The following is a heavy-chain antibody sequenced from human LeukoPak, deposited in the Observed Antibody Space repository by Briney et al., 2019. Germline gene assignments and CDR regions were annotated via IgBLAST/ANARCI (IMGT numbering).Heavy chain of an antibody. CDR3: ASSGYYGSGSYFEY. J-gene: IGHJ4*02. D-gene: IGHD3-10*01. V-gene: IGHV4-39*07. CDR2: IYYSGST. Sequence: KPSETLSLTCTVSGGSISSSSYYWGWIRQPPGKGLEWIGSIYYSGSTYYNPPLKSRVTISVDTSKNQFSLKLSSVTAADSAVYYCASSGYYGSGSYFEYWGQGTLVTVSS. CDR1: GGSISSSSYY.